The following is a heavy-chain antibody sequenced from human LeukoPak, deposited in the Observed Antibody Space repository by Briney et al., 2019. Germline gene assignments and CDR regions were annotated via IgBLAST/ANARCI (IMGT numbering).Heavy chain of an antibody. CDR3: ARVNVVAGFLSDY. V-gene: IGHV3-48*01. CDR2: ITSSGSTT. Sequence: PGGSLRLSCAASGFTFSSYSMNWVRQAPGKGLEWVSYITSSGSTTYYADSVKGRFTISRDHAKNSLYLQMNSRRAEDTAVYYCARVNVVAGFLSDYWGQGTLVTVSA. J-gene: IGHJ4*02. CDR1: GFTFSSYS. D-gene: IGHD6-19*01.